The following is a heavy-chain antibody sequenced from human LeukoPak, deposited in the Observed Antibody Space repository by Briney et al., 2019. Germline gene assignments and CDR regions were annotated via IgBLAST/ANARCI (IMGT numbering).Heavy chain of an antibody. V-gene: IGHV1-18*01. CDR1: GYTFTSYG. J-gene: IGHJ6*02. CDR2: ISAYNGNT. Sequence: ASVKVSCKASGYTFTSYGISWVRQAPGQGLEWMGWISAYNGNTNYAQKLQGRVTMTTDTSTSTAYMELRSLRSDDTAVYYCARDHPDYYDSSGYYSYYYYGMDVWGQGTTVTVSS. CDR3: ARDHPDYYDSSGYYSYYYYGMDV. D-gene: IGHD3-22*01.